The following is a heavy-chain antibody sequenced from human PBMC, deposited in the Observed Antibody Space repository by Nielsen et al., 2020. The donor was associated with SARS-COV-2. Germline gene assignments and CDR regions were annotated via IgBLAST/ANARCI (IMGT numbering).Heavy chain of an antibody. CDR3: ARDWSRAFDV. CDR2: ISSSGTYT. J-gene: IGHJ3*01. Sequence: GGSLRLSCAASGFSFGDYYLSWIRQAPGKGLEWVAYISSSGTYTSYADSVKGRFTISRDNTKNTVYLQMNSLRAEDTAVYYCARDWSRAFDVWGQGTMVTVSS. V-gene: IGHV3-11*06. CDR1: GFSFGDYY.